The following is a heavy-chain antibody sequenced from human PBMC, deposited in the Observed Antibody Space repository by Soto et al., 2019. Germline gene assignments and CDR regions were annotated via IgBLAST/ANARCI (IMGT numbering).Heavy chain of an antibody. V-gene: IGHV4-59*01. CDR1: RGSIRNYY. J-gene: IGHJ4*02. CDR3: ARHFDSGTWPLDY. CDR2: ISYNGNT. D-gene: IGHD3-10*01. Sequence: QVQLQESGPGLVKPSETLSLTCTVSRGSIRNYYWSWLRQPPGKGLEWIGFISYNGNTKYNPSLMGRVTISLDTSKNYFSLRLRSLTAADTALYYCARHFDSGTWPLDYWGQGILVTVSS.